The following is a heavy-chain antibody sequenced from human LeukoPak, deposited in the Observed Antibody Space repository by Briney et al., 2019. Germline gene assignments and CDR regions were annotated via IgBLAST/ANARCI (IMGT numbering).Heavy chain of an antibody. J-gene: IGHJ4*02. V-gene: IGHV4-59*08. CDR1: GGSVSTYY. CDR2: IYYSGST. Sequence: NPSETLSLTCTVSGGSVSTYYWSWIRQPPGKGLEWIGYIYYSGSTYYNPSLKSRVTISVDTSKNQFSLKLSSVTAADTAVYYCARGAYGDYDLFVYWGQGTLVTVSS. CDR3: ARGAYGDYDLFVY. D-gene: IGHD4-17*01.